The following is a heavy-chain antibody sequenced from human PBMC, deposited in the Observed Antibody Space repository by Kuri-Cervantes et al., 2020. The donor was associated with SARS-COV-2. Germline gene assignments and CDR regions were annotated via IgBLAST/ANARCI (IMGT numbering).Heavy chain of an antibody. Sequence: ASVKVSCKASGYTFTGYYMHWVRQAPGQGLEWMGWISGYIGVTNYVPRLQGRVTMTTDTSTTTAYMELRGLTSDDTAVYFCARGPADYSSGWTDYWGQGALVTVSS. V-gene: IGHV1-18*04. CDR3: ARGPADYSSGWTDY. J-gene: IGHJ4*02. D-gene: IGHD6-19*01. CDR2: ISGYIGVT. CDR1: GYTFTGYY.